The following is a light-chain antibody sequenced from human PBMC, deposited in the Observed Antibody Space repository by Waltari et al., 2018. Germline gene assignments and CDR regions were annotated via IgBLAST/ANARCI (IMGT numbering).Light chain of an antibody. CDR2: WAS. V-gene: IGKV4-1*01. CDR3: QQYFSSPPT. J-gene: IGKJ1*01. CDR1: QSVFHRSNNKNF. Sequence: DIQMTQSPVSLAVSLGPRATIPCNSSQSVFHRSNNKNFLAWYQHKVGKPPKLLISWASARESGVSDRFSGSGSGTDFTLTIRNLQAEDVAVYYCQQYFSSPPTFGQGTKVEIK.